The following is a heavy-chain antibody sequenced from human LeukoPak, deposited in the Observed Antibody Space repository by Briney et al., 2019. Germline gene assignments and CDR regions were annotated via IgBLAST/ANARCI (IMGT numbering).Heavy chain of an antibody. CDR1: GGSFSGYY. D-gene: IGHD3-3*01. V-gene: IGHV4-59*10. Sequence: PSETLSLTCAVYGGSFSGYYWSWIRQPPGKGLEWIGRIYTSGSTDYNPSLKSRVTMSVDTSKNQFSLKLSSVTAADTAVYYCARDLESSATGGAFDIWGQGTMVTVSS. J-gene: IGHJ3*02. CDR3: ARDLESSATGGAFDI. CDR2: IYTSGST.